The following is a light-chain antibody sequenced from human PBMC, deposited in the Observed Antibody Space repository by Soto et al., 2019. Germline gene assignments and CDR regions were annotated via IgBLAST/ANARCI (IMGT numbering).Light chain of an antibody. J-gene: IGKJ1*01. CDR2: GAA. CDR3: QQYGSSPRS. CDR1: QSVSRNF. Sequence: EIVLAQSPGTLSLSPGERATLSCRASQSVSRNFLACYQQKPGEAPWLLIYGAANSAGGVTDRLIGSGSWTDFTPTISRLEHEDFAVYYCQQYGSSPRSFGQGTKVDIK. V-gene: IGKV3-20*01.